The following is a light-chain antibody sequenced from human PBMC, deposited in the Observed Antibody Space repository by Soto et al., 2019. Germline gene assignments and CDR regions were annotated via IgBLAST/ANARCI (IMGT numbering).Light chain of an antibody. CDR2: GAS. Sequence: EIVLTQSPGTLPLSPGERATLSCRASQSVSSSYLAWYQQKPGQAPRLLIYGASSRATGIPDRFSGSGSGTDFTLTISRLEPEDFAVYYCQHYGNSPPYTFGQGTKLEIK. CDR1: QSVSSSY. J-gene: IGKJ2*01. V-gene: IGKV3-20*01. CDR3: QHYGNSPPYT.